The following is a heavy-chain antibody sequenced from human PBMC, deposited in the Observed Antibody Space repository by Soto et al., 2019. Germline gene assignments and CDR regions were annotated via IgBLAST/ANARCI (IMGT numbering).Heavy chain of an antibody. J-gene: IGHJ3*02. CDR2: ISGSGGST. Sequence: EVQLLESGGGLVQPGGSLRLSCAASGFTFSSYAMSWVRQAPGTGLEWVSAISGSGGSTYYADSVKGRFTISRDNSKNTLYLQMNSLRAEDTAVYYCAKDGYSSGWSSDAFDIWGQGTMVTVSS. D-gene: IGHD6-19*01. CDR3: AKDGYSSGWSSDAFDI. V-gene: IGHV3-23*01. CDR1: GFTFSSYA.